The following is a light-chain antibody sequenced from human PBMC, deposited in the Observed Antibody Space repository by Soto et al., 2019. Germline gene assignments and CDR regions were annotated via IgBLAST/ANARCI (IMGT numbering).Light chain of an antibody. J-gene: IGKJ3*01. CDR2: GAS. Sequence: DIQMTQSPSSLSASVGDRVTITCQASQDIRKYLSWYQQKPGRAPKLLIYGASNLETGVPSRFSGSGSGSDFTSAISSLQPEDVATYYCQHYDHLPPFTFGPGTKVAVK. V-gene: IGKV1-33*01. CDR1: QDIRKY. CDR3: QHYDHLPPFT.